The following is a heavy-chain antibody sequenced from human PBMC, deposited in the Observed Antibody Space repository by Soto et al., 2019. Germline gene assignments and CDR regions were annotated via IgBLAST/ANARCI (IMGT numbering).Heavy chain of an antibody. CDR1: GGSISSGGYS. V-gene: IGHV4-30-2*01. CDR2: IYHSGST. CDR3: ARADGGLFDP. J-gene: IGHJ5*02. Sequence: QLKLQESGSGLVKPSQTLSLTCAVSGGSISSGGYSWSWIRQPPGKGLEWIGYIYHSGSTYYNPSLKSRVTISVDRSKNQFSLKLSSVTAADTAVYYCARADGGLFDPWGQGTLVTVSS. D-gene: IGHD3-16*01.